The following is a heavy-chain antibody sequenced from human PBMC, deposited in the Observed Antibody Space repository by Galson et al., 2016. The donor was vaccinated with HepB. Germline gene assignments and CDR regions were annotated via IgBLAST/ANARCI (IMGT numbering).Heavy chain of an antibody. CDR3: ARGDLDWLFFFGY. V-gene: IGHV4-34*01. Sequence: SETLSLTCAVYGGSFSGYYWNWIRQPPGKGLEWIGEINHSGSTNYNPSLKSRVTISVDTSKNQFSLKLSSVTAADTALYYCARGDLDWLFFFGYWGQGTLVTVSS. J-gene: IGHJ4*02. CDR2: INHSGST. D-gene: IGHD3-9*01. CDR1: GGSFSGYY.